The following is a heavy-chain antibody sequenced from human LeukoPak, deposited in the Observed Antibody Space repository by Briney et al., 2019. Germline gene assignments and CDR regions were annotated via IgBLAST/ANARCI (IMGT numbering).Heavy chain of an antibody. D-gene: IGHD3-10*01. CDR2: ISGSSNIK. Sequence: GGSLRLSCAASGFTFSYYSMSWIPQAPGKGLEWISYISGSSNIKHFADSVKGRFTISTDNAKESFYLQMDSLRAEDTAFYWCGGVVCYGSGSQSFDYWGQGTLVTVSS. V-gene: IGHV3-48*01. CDR1: GFTFSYYS. CDR3: GGVVCYGSGSQSFDY. J-gene: IGHJ4*02.